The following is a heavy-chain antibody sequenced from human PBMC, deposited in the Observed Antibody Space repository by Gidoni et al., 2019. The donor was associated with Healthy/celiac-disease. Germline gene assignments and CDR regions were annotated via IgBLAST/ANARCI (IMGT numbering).Heavy chain of an antibody. CDR1: GFTVSSNY. D-gene: IGHD3-9*01. V-gene: IGHV3-53*04. Sequence: EVQLVEAGGGLVQPGGSLRLYCAASGFTVSSNYMSWVRQAPGKGLEWVSVIYSGGSTYYADSVKGRFTISRHNSKNTLYLQMNSLRAEDTAVYYCVLLYFDWSLLWGQGTLVTVSS. J-gene: IGHJ4*02. CDR2: IYSGGST. CDR3: VLLYFDWSLL.